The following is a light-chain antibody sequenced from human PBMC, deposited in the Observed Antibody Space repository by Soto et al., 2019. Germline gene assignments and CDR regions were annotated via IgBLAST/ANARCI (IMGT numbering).Light chain of an antibody. CDR2: GAS. V-gene: IGKV3-20*01. CDR1: QTVRNNY. Sequence: EFVLTQSPGTLSLSPGERATLSCRARQTVRNNYLAWYQQKPGQDPRLLIYGASSRATGIPDRFSGSGSGTDFTLTISRLEPEYFAVFYCQHYDSLPITFGQGTRLEF. J-gene: IGKJ5*01. CDR3: QHYDSLPIT.